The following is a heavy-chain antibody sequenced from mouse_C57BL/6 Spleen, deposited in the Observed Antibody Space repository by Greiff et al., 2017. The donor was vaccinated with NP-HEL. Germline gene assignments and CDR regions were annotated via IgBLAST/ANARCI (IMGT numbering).Heavy chain of an antibody. CDR3: ANYYGSSYPYAMDY. CDR1: GFTFSDYG. J-gene: IGHJ4*01. Sequence: EVHLVESGGGLVKPGGSLKLSCAASGFTFSDYGMHWVRQAPEKGLEWVAYISSGSSTIYYADTVKGRFTISRDNAKNTLFLQMTSLSSEDTAMYYCANYYGSSYPYAMDYWGQGTSVTVSS. CDR2: ISSGSSTI. D-gene: IGHD1-1*01. V-gene: IGHV5-17*01.